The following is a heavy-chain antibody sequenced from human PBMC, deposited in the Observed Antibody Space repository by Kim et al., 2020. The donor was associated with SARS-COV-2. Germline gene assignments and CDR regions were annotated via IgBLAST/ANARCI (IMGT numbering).Heavy chain of an antibody. Sequence: GESLKISCKGSGYSFTSYWIGWVRQMPGKGLEWMWIIYPGDSDTRYSPSFQGQVTISADKSISTAYLQWSGLKASDTAMYYCARLNYYDILTGYPAGGMDVWGHGTTVTVSS. V-gene: IGHV5-51*01. J-gene: IGHJ6*02. CDR2: IYPGDSDT. D-gene: IGHD3-9*01. CDR1: GYSFTSYW. CDR3: ARLNYYDILTGYPAGGMDV.